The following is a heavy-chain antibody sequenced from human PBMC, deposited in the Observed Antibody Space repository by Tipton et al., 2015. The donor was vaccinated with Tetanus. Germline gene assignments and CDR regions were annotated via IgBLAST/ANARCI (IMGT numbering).Heavy chain of an antibody. V-gene: IGHV1-2*02. CDR3: ARAGPQATFGVKYGMDV. J-gene: IGHJ6*02. CDR1: GYTFTSYD. CDR2: INPDSGGT. Sequence: QLVQSGPEVKKPGASVRVSCKASGYTFTSYDINWVRQATGQGLEWMGWINPDSGGTNSAQKFQGRVTMTRDTSISTAYMELSRLRSDDTAVYYCARAGPQATFGVKYGMDVWGQGTTVTVSS. D-gene: IGHD3-3*01.